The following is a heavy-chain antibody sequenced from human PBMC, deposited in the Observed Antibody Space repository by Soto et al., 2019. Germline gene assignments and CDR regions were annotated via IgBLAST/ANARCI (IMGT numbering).Heavy chain of an antibody. CDR3: ARVRYNWHDED. CDR1: GGSISTSNW. Sequence: QVQLQESGPGLVKPSGTLSLTCAVSGGSISTSNWWIWVRQPPGKGLEWIGEIYYSGNTNYNPSLKSRVTISVDKSKIQFSLKLSSVPAADTAVYYCARVRYNWHDEDWGQGTLVTVSS. D-gene: IGHD1-1*01. CDR2: IYYSGNT. V-gene: IGHV4-4*02. J-gene: IGHJ4*02.